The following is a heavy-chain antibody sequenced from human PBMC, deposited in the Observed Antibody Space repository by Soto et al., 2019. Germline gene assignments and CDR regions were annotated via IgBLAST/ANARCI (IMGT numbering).Heavy chain of an antibody. J-gene: IGHJ4*02. V-gene: IGHV3-21*01. Sequence: PGGSLRLSCAASGFTFSSHGMNWVRQAPGKGLEWVSSISGSSTYIYYADSVKGRFTISRDNAKNSLYLQMNSLRAEDTAVYYCAREGIWNYESDYWGQGTLVTVSS. D-gene: IGHD1-7*01. CDR3: AREGIWNYESDY. CDR1: GFTFSSHG. CDR2: ISGSSTYI.